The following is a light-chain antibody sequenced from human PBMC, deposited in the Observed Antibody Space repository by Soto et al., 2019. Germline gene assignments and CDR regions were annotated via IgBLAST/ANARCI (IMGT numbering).Light chain of an antibody. CDR2: SNN. V-gene: IGLV1-44*01. CDR1: SSNIGSQT. J-gene: IGLJ2*01. Sequence: QPVLTQPPSASGTPGQRVTISCSGSSSNIGSQTVNWYQQLPGTAPKLLIYSNNQRPSGVPDRFSGSKSGTSASLAISGLQSEDEADYYCAAWDDSLNGRLFGGGTKVTVL. CDR3: AAWDDSLNGRL.